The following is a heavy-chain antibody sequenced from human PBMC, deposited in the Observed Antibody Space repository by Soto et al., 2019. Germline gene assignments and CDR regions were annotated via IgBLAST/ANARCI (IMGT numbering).Heavy chain of an antibody. CDR2: INHSGST. J-gene: IGHJ5*02. CDR1: GGSFSGYY. CDR3: ARVLRYFGWLLVHRWFDP. V-gene: IGHV4-34*01. Sequence: PSETLSLTCAVYGGSFSGYYWSWIRQPPGKGLEWIGEINHSGSTNYNPSLKSRVTISVDTSKNQFSLKLSSVTAADTAVYYCARVLRYFGWLLVHRWFDPWGQGTLVTVSS. D-gene: IGHD3-9*01.